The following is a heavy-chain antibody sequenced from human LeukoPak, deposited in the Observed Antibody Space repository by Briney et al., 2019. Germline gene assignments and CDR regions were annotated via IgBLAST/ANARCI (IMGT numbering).Heavy chain of an antibody. J-gene: IGHJ4*02. CDR1: GFTFSSYG. CDR3: ASSSSGWYSSGFDY. V-gene: IGHV3-33*01. Sequence: PGRSLRLSCAASGFTFSSYGMHWVRQAPGKGLEWVAVIWYDGSNKYYADSVKGRFTISRDNSKNTLYLQMNSLRAEDTAVYYCASSSSGWYSSGFDYWGQGTLVTVSS. CDR2: IWYDGSNK. D-gene: IGHD6-19*01.